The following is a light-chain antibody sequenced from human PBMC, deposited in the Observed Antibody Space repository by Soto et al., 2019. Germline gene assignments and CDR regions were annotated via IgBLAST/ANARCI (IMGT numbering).Light chain of an antibody. CDR2: EVS. CDR3: SSYTRSSSLV. CDR1: SSDVGGYNY. V-gene: IGLV2-14*01. J-gene: IGLJ1*01. Sequence: QSALTQPASVSGSPGQSITISCTGTSSDVGGYNYVSWYQQHPGKAPKLMIYEVSNRPSGVSHRFSGSKSGNTASLTISGLQAEDEADYYCSSYTRSSSLVFGTGTKVTVL.